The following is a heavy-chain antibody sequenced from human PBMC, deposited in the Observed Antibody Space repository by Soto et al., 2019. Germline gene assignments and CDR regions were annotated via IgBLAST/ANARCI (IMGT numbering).Heavy chain of an antibody. CDR3: ARDNGYSYGYTLDH. D-gene: IGHD5-18*01. Sequence: QVQLQESGPGLVKPSETLSLTCTVSGGSISSYYWSWIRQPPGKGLEWIGYIYYSGSTNYNRSLKSRVTISVDTSKNQFSLKLSSVTAADTAAYYCARDNGYSYGYTLDHWGQGTLVTVSS. CDR1: GGSISSYY. V-gene: IGHV4-59*01. J-gene: IGHJ4*02. CDR2: IYYSGST.